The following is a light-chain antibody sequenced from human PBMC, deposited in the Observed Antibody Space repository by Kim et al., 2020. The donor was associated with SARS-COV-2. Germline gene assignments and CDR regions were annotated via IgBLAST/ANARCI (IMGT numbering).Light chain of an antibody. V-gene: IGKV3-20*01. CDR1: QSVGRNY. J-gene: IGKJ2*01. CDR3: HQYATSPIT. Sequence: EIVLTQSPGTLSLSPGERVTLSCRASQSVGRNYLAWNQQKPGQAPRLLIYDASSGATGIPDRFSGSGSGTDFTLTISRLEPEDFAVYYCHQYATSPITFGQGTKLEI. CDR2: DAS.